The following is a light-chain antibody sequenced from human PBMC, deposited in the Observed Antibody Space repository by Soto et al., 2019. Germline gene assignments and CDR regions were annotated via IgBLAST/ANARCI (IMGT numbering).Light chain of an antibody. CDR2: SNN. V-gene: IGLV1-40*01. Sequence: QLVLTQPPSVSGAPGQRVTISCTGSSSNIGAGYDVHWYQQLPGTAPKLLIYSNNNRPSGVPDRFSGSKSGTSASLAVTRLQAEDEADYYCQSYATGLSVLYVFGTGTKLTVL. J-gene: IGLJ1*01. CDR1: SSNIGAGYD. CDR3: QSYATGLSVLYV.